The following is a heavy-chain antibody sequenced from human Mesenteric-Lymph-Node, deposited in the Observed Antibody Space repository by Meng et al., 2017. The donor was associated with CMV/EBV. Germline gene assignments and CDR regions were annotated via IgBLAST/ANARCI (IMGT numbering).Heavy chain of an antibody. CDR1: EFSFITYT. Sequence: LSLTCAASEFSFITYTMHWVRQAPGKGLEWVAVISDDGSKRYYADSVKGRFTISRDNSKNTLFLQMNSLRAEDTAVYYCARVKDSGYPVTYFFDYWGQGTLVTVSS. J-gene: IGHJ4*02. CDR2: ISDDGSKR. CDR3: ARVKDSGYPVTYFFDY. V-gene: IGHV3-30-3*01. D-gene: IGHD5-12*01.